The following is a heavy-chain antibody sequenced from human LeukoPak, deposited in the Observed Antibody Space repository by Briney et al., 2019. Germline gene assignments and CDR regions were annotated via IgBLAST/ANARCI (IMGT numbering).Heavy chain of an antibody. CDR3: ARDLTWADAFDI. CDR2: INHSGST. V-gene: IGHV4-34*01. CDR1: GGSFSGYY. D-gene: IGHD2/OR15-2a*01. Sequence: SETLSLTCAVYGGSFSGYYWSWIRQPPGKGLEWIGEINHSGSTNYNPSLKSRVTISVDTSKNQFSLKLSSVTAADTAVYYCARDLTWADAFDIWGQGTMVTVSS. J-gene: IGHJ3*02.